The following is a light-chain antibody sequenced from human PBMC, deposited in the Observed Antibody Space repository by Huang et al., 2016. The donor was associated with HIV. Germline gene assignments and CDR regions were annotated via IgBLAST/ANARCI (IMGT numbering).Light chain of an antibody. CDR1: QSVSSN. Sequence: EIVMTQSPATLSVSPGERATLSCRASQSVSSNLAWYQQKPGQAPRFLIYAASTRATGFPARFSGSGSGTEFTLTISSLQSEDFAVYYCQQYNNWPRTFGQGTKVEIK. CDR2: AAS. V-gene: IGKV3-15*01. J-gene: IGKJ1*01. CDR3: QQYNNWPRT.